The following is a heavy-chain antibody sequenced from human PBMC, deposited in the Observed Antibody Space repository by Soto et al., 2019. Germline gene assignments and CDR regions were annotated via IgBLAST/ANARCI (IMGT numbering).Heavy chain of an antibody. CDR3: ARKGVAFDY. D-gene: IGHD3-3*01. CDR2: ISTTSSSI. V-gene: IGHV3-48*02. CDR1: GFTFSSYS. J-gene: IGHJ4*02. Sequence: PGGSLRLSCAASGFTFSSYSMNWVRQAPGKGLEWISYISTTSSSIYYADSVKGRFTISRDNAKNSLFLQMNSLRDEDTAVYYCARKGVAFDYWGQGALVNVSS.